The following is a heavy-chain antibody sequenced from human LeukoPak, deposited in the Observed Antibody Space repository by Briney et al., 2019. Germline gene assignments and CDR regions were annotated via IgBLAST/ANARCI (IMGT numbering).Heavy chain of an antibody. D-gene: IGHD4-23*01. J-gene: IGHJ4*02. CDR2: ITRDSDSL. Sequence: GGSLRLSCVASGFTSSTYSMNWVRQAPGKGLEWVSSITRDSDSLYCADSLKGRFTISRDNAKNSLYLQMSSLRAEDTAVYYCVRDTGGGDSVFWGQGTLVTVSS. CDR1: GFTSSTYS. CDR3: VRDTGGGDSVF. V-gene: IGHV3-21*01.